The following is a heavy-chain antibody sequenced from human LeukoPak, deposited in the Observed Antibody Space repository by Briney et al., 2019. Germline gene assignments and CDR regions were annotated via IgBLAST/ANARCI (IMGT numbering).Heavy chain of an antibody. Sequence: GGSLRLSCAASGFTFSSYWMSWVRQAPGKGLEWVANIKQDGSEKYYVDSVKGRFTISRDNAKNSVYLQMNSLRAEDTAVYYCARVRSGGDFDCWGQGTLVTVSS. D-gene: IGHD3-10*01. CDR2: IKQDGSEK. CDR3: ARVRSGGDFDC. J-gene: IGHJ4*02. V-gene: IGHV3-7*01. CDR1: GFTFSSYW.